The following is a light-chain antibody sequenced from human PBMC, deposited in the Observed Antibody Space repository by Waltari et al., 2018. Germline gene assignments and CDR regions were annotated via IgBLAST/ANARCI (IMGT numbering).Light chain of an antibody. V-gene: IGKV4-1*01. J-gene: IGKJ1*01. CDR3: QQYYSDKT. CDR1: QSILSSSNNRNF. Sequence: DIVMTQSPNSRAVSLGERATISCKSSQSILSSSNNRNFLSWYQQKPGQPPKLLIYWASTRESGVPDRFSGSGSGTDFTLTIISLQAEDVAVYYCQQYYSDKTFGQGTKVEIK. CDR2: WAS.